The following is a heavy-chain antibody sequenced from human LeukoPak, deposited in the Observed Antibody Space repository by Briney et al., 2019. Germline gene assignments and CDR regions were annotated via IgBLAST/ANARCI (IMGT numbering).Heavy chain of an antibody. V-gene: IGHV1-69*06. J-gene: IGHJ6*04. Sequence: AVQVSCKASGATFNEYALYWLRQAPGQGLEWMGVFMPILDTANSPQKFQDRVPITADRCTNTAYMELSSQRSDDPAAALVSGIPVFGVVLHQEPVWGKGTTVTASS. D-gene: IGHD3-3*01. CDR1: GATFNEYA. CDR2: FMPILDTA. CDR3: SGIPVFGVVLHQEPV.